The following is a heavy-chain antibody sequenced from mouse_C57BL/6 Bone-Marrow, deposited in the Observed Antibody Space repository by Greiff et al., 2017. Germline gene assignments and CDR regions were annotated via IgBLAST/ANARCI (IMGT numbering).Heavy chain of an antibody. J-gene: IGHJ4*01. CDR1: GYTFTEYT. Sequence: QVQLQQPGAELVKPGASVKLSCKASGYTFTEYTIHWVKQRSGQGLEWIGWFYPGSGSIKYNEKFKDKATLTADKSSSTVYMELSRLTSEDSAVYFCARHSLYYYGSRGYYAMDYWGQGTSVTVSS. D-gene: IGHD1-1*01. CDR2: FYPGSGSI. V-gene: IGHV1-62-2*01. CDR3: ARHSLYYYGSRGYYAMDY.